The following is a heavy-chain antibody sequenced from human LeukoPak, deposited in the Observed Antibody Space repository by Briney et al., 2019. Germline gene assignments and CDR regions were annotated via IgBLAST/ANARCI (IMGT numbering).Heavy chain of an antibody. D-gene: IGHD6-6*01. CDR1: GGSISTYY. Sequence: PSETLSLTCTVSGGSISTYYWNWIRQPPGKGLEWIGYIYHSGSTNYNPSLQSRVTISVDTSKNQFSLNLNSVTAADTAVYYCARGGAARLHFQNWGQGTLVTASS. CDR3: ARGGAARLHFQN. J-gene: IGHJ1*01. V-gene: IGHV4-59*01. CDR2: IYHSGST.